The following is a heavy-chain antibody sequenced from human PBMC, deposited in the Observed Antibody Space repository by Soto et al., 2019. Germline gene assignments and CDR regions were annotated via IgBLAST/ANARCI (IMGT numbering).Heavy chain of an antibody. CDR3: ARLGGDTSDFEY. D-gene: IGHD3-16*01. J-gene: IGHJ4*02. CDR2: IYPGDSDT. Sequence: PGESLKISCDGSGYSFTIYWIAWVLQMPGKGLEWMGIIYPGDSDTRYSPSFQGQVTISADKSVSTAYLQWSSLKASDAAMYYCARLGGDTSDFEYWGQGTLVTVSS. CDR1: GYSFTIYW. V-gene: IGHV5-51*01.